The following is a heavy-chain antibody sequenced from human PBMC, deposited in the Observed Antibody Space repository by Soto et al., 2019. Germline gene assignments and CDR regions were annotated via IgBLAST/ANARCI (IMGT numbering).Heavy chain of an antibody. CDR1: GDSFTGNFC. J-gene: IGHJ4*02. V-gene: IGHV4-4*02. CDR2: AYHNGLT. CDR3: ARDAAVPGESDRFDY. D-gene: IGHD6-19*01. Sequence: SLXCAVSGDSFTGNFCCSWVRQPPGKGLEWIGEAYHNGLTDYNPSLKSRVTMSVDTSKNEFSLKLTSLTAADTAIYYCARDAAVPGESDRFDYWGQGTLVTVS.